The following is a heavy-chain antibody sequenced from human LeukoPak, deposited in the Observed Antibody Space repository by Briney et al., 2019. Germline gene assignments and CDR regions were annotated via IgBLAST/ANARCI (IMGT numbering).Heavy chain of an antibody. CDR1: GFTFSSYG. D-gene: IGHD2-15*01. V-gene: IGHV3-30*02. J-gene: IGHJ5*02. CDR3: AKASNRYRGVTHILLNWFDP. CDR2: IRYDGSNK. Sequence: GGSLRLSCAASGFTFSSYGMHWVRQAPGKGLEWVAFIRYDGSNKYYADSVKGRFTISRDNSKNTLYLQMNSLRAEDTAVYYCAKASNRYRGVTHILLNWFDPWGQGTLVTVSS.